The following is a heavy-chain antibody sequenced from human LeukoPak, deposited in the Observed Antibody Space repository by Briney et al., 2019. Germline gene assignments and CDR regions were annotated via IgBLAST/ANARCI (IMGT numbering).Heavy chain of an antibody. D-gene: IGHD3-16*02. CDR2: ISGSGGST. J-gene: IGHJ5*02. V-gene: IGHV3-23*01. CDR3: AKDLEGLRLGELSSQGFDP. Sequence: GGSLRLSCAASGFTFSSYAMSWVRQAPGKGLEWVSAISGSGGSTYYADSVKGRFTISRDNSKNTLYLQMNSLRAEDTAVYYCAKDLEGLRLGELSSQGFDPWGQGTLVTVSS. CDR1: GFTFSSYA.